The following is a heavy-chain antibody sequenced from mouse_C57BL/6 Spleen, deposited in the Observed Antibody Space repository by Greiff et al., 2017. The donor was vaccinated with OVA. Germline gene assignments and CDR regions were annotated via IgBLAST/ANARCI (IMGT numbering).Heavy chain of an antibody. CDR3: ARDPNWNYFDY. Sequence: ESGPGLVKPSQSLSLTCSVTGYSITSGYYWNWIRQFPGNKLEWMGYISYDGSNNYNPSLKNRISITRDTSKNQFFLKLNSVTTEDTATYYCARDPNWNYFDYWGQGTTLTVSS. CDR2: ISYDGSN. D-gene: IGHD4-1*01. J-gene: IGHJ2*01. V-gene: IGHV3-6*01. CDR1: GYSITSGYY.